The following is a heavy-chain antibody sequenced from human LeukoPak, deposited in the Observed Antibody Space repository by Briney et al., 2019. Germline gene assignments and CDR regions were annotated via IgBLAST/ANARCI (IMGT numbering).Heavy chain of an antibody. Sequence: PGGSLRLSCAASGFTFSSYEMNRVRQAPGKGLEWVSYISSSGSTIYYADSVKGRFTISRDNAKNSLYLQMNSLRAEDTAVYYCARGSFLITFGGFIGWGQGTLVTVSS. CDR3: ARGSFLITFGGFIG. V-gene: IGHV3-48*03. CDR2: ISSSGSTI. CDR1: GFTFSSYE. D-gene: IGHD3-16*02. J-gene: IGHJ4*02.